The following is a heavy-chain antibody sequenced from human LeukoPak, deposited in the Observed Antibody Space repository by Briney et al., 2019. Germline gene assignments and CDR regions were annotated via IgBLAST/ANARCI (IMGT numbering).Heavy chain of an antibody. J-gene: IGHJ3*02. D-gene: IGHD5-24*01. CDR3: ARCGNGYNWEDAFDI. Sequence: GESLKISCKGSGDSFTSYWIGWVRQMPGKGLEWMGIIYPGDSDTRYSPSFQGQVTISADKSINTAYLQWSSLKTSDTAMYYCARCGNGYNWEDAFDIWGQGTMVTVSS. CDR2: IYPGDSDT. CDR1: GDSFTSYW. V-gene: IGHV5-51*01.